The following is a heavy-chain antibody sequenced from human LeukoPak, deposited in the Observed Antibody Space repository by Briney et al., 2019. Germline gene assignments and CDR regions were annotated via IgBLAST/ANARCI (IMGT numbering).Heavy chain of an antibody. CDR3: ARVEMATSSLDL. CDR1: ELTVSRNY. J-gene: IGHJ5*02. V-gene: IGHV3-53*01. D-gene: IGHD5-24*01. CDR2: IYTGGRT. Sequence: GGSLRLSCTDSELTVSRNYMAWVRQAPGKGLECVSVIYTGGRTFYADSVRGRLTISRDISKNTVSLQMNSLKAEDTAVYLCARVEMATSSLDLWGQGTLVIVSS.